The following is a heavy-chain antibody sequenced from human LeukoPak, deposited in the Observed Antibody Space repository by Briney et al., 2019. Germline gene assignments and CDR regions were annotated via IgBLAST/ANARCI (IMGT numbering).Heavy chain of an antibody. Sequence: SETLSLTCAVSGGSISSYYWTWIRQPPGKGLEWIGNIYYSGSTNYNPSLKSRVTISVDTSKNQFSLKLSSVTAADTAVYFCARGTAVAGTWGQGTLVTVSS. CDR2: IYYSGST. V-gene: IGHV4-59*01. J-gene: IGHJ5*02. CDR3: ARGTAVAGT. D-gene: IGHD6-19*01. CDR1: GGSISSYY.